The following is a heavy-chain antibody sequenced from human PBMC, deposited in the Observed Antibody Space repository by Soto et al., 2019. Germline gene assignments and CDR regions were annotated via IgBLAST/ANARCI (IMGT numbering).Heavy chain of an antibody. Sequence: QVLLQESGPGLVKPSETLSLTCTVSGGSISPYYWSWIRQSPGKGLEWIGYVYYAGNTKYNPCLESRVTISVDASRNPFSLKLTSLTAADTAVYYCARKGAAASYAHYYMDVWGSGTTVTVSS. D-gene: IGHD6-13*01. CDR2: VYYAGNT. CDR1: GGSISPYY. J-gene: IGHJ6*03. CDR3: ARKGAAASYAHYYMDV. V-gene: IGHV4-59*01.